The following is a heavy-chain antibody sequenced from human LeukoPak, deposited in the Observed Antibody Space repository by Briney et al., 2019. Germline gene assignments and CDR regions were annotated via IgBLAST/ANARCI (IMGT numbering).Heavy chain of an antibody. Sequence: GGSLRLSCAVSGFTVSSNYMSWVRQAPGKGLEWVSVIYSDGSTYSADSVKGRFTISRDNSKNTLYLQINSLRAEDTAVYYCARDRGYFYWGQGTLVTVSS. D-gene: IGHD5-18*01. CDR3: ARDRGYFY. V-gene: IGHV3-53*05. CDR1: GFTVSSNY. CDR2: IYSDGST. J-gene: IGHJ4*02.